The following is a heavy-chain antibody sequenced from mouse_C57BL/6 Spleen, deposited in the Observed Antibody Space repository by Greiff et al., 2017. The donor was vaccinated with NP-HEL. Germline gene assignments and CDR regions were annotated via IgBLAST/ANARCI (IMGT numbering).Heavy chain of an antibody. D-gene: IGHD2-1*01. CDR1: GYAFSSSW. CDR2: IYPGDGDT. J-gene: IGHJ1*03. V-gene: IGHV1-82*01. Sequence: VQLQQSGPELVKPGASVKISCKASGYAFSSSWMNWVKQRPGKGLEWIGRIYPGDGDTNYNGKFKGKATLTADKSSSTAYMQLSSLTSEDSAVYFCAKGNYDYFDVWGTGTTVTVSS. CDR3: AKGNYDYFDV.